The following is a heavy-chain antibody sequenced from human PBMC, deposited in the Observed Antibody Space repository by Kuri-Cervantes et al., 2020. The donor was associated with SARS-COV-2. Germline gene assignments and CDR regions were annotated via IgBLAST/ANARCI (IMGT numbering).Heavy chain of an antibody. CDR3: ARGAVAGTLYYYYYGMDV. D-gene: IGHD6-19*01. CDR1: GFTFSSYA. Sequence: GGSLRLCCAASGFTFSSYAMHWVRQAPGKGLEWVAVISYDGSNKYYADSVKGRFTISKDNSKNTLYLQMNSLRAEDTAVYYCARGAVAGTLYYYYYGMDVWGQGTTVTVSS. J-gene: IGHJ6*02. V-gene: IGHV3-30-3*01. CDR2: ISYDGSNK.